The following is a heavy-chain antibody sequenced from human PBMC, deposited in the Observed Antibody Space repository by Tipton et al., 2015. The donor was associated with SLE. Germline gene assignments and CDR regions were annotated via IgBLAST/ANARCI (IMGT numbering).Heavy chain of an antibody. J-gene: IGHJ4*02. V-gene: IGHV1-69*06. CDR1: GGTFSSYA. CDR2: IIPIFGTA. Sequence: QSGAEVKKPGSSVKVSCKASGGTFSSYAISWVRQAPGQGLEWMGGIIPIFGTANYAQKFQGRVTITADKSTSTAYMELSSLRSEDTAVYYCARDGTPAGYYSSGWLEDFFDYWGQGTLVTVSS. D-gene: IGHD6-19*01. CDR3: ARDGTPAGYYSSGWLEDFFDY.